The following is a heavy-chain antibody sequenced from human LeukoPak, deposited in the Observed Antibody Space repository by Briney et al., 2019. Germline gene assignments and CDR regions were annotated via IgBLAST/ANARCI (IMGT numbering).Heavy chain of an antibody. CDR2: TNWNGGST. CDR3: ARGTEVYYDSSSYYSY. V-gene: IGHV3-20*04. D-gene: IGHD3-22*01. Sequence: PGGSRRPSCVASGFAFAAYGMGWVRQVPGKGLGWGSCTNWNGGSTGYADSVKGRLTISRDNAKNSLYLQMNSLRAEDTALYYCARGTEVYYDSSSYYSYWGQGNLVTVSS. CDR1: GFAFAAYG. J-gene: IGHJ4*02.